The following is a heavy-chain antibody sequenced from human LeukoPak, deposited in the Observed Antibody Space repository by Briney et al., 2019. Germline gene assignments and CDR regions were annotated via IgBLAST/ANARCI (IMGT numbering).Heavy chain of an antibody. CDR1: GYTFTGYY. J-gene: IGHJ4*02. D-gene: IGHD3-3*01. V-gene: IGHV1-2*02. Sequence: ASVKVSCKASGYTFTGYYMHWVRQAPGQGLEWMGWINPNSGGTNYAQKFQGRVTMTRDTSISTAYMELSRLRSDDTAVYYCARGPRITIFGVVHRRLDYWGQGTLVTVSS. CDR3: ARGPRITIFGVVHRRLDY. CDR2: INPNSGGT.